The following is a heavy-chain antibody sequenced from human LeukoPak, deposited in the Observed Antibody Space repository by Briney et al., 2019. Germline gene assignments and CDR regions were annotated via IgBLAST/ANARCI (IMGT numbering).Heavy chain of an antibody. V-gene: IGHV3-53*01. CDR1: GFTVSSNY. CDR3: ARGAGYNYPYYFDY. CDR2: IYGGGNI. D-gene: IGHD5-24*01. Sequence: GGSLRLSGAASGFTVSSNYMNWVRQAPGKGLEWVSVIYGGGNIYYADSVKGRFTISRDNSKNTLYLQMNSLRAEDTAVYYCARGAGYNYPYYFDYWGQGTLVTVSS. J-gene: IGHJ4*02.